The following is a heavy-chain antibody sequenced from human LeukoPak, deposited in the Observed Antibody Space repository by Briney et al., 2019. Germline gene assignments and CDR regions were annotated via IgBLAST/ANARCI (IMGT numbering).Heavy chain of an antibody. CDR3: AKPLREDTAMAEYYFDY. D-gene: IGHD5-18*01. CDR2: ISGSGGST. V-gene: IGHV3-23*01. CDR1: GFTFSSYA. Sequence: PGGSLRLSCAASGFTFSSYAMSWVRQAPGKGLEWVSAISGSGGSTNYADSVKGRFTISRDNSKNTLYLQMNSLRAEDTAVYYCAKPLREDTAMAEYYFDYWGQGTLVTVSS. J-gene: IGHJ4*02.